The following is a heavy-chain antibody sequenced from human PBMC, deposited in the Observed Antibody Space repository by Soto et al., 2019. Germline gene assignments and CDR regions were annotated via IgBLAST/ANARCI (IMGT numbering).Heavy chain of an antibody. CDR3: ARDPDIVVVPAATTSDYYYYYGMDV. V-gene: IGHV1-69*13. CDR1: GGTFSSYA. CDR2: IIPIFGTA. Sequence: GASVKVSCKASGGTFSSYAISWVRQAPGQGLEWMGGIIPIFGTANYAQKFQGRVTITADESTSTAYMELSSLRSEDTAVYYCARDPDIVVVPAATTSDYYYYYGMDVWGQGTTVPVSS. D-gene: IGHD2-2*01. J-gene: IGHJ6*02.